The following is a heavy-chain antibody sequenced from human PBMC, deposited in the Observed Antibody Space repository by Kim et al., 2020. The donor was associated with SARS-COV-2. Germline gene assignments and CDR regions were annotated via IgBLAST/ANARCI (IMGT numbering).Heavy chain of an antibody. V-gene: IGHV3-20*04. D-gene: IGHD1-26*01. Sequence: GGSLRLSCAASTFIFSDYGMTWVRQAPGKGLEWVAVINWKGDSIFYADSVRGRFTISRDNAKNSLYLQMNSLRAEDTALYYCAKDKVGASMDFRPDASDIWGQGTMVTVS. J-gene: IGHJ3*02. CDR2: INWKGDSI. CDR1: TFIFSDYG. CDR3: AKDKVGASMDFRPDASDI.